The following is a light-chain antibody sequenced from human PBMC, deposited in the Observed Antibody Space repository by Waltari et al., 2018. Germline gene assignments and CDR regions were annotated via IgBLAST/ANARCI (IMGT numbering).Light chain of an antibody. CDR1: QTINNNF. J-gene: IGKJ4*01. CDR2: GAS. CDR3: QQYDGSILT. Sequence: IVLTQSPDTLSLSPGQRATLSCRASQTINNNFLVWYQQKPGQAPRLLVHGASSRATGFPDRFSGSGSGTDLTLPISMVGPEYVVVYCCQQYDGSILTFGGGTKVEI. V-gene: IGKV3-20*01.